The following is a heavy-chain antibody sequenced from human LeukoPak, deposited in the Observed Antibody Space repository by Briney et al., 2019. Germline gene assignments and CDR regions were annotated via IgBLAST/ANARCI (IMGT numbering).Heavy chain of an antibody. J-gene: IGHJ5*02. CDR1: GGTFSSYN. CDR3: ARGPYYYDRSGYADT. V-gene: IGHV1-69*02. D-gene: IGHD3-22*01. CDR2: IIPMLGIA. Sequence: SVKVSCKASGGTFSSYNITWVRQAPGQGLEWMGMIIPMLGIANYAQKFQGRVTITADKSTSTAYMEMSSLRSEDTAVYYCARGPYYYDRSGYADTWGRGTLVTVSS.